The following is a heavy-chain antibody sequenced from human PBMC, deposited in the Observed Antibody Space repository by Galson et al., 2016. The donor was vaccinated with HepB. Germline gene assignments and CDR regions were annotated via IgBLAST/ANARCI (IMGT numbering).Heavy chain of an antibody. V-gene: IGHV4-59*01. CDR3: ARVSGLTENFDY. CDR2: VYSSGST. D-gene: IGHD3-10*01. Sequence: SETLSLTRTVSGGSIRTYYWSWIRQPPGKRLEWIGYVYSSGSTNYNPSVKSRVTISADTSKNQFSLRLTSVTAADTAVYYCARVSGLTENFDYWGQGILVTVSS. CDR1: GGSIRTYY. J-gene: IGHJ4*02.